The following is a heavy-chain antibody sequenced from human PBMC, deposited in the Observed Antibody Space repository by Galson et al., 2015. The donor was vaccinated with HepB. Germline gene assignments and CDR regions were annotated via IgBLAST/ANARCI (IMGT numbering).Heavy chain of an antibody. CDR2: ISSNSSYI. CDR1: GFTFSSYS. V-gene: IGHV3-21*01. J-gene: IGHJ3*02. CDR3: ARRKSSGRGAFAI. Sequence: SLRLSCAASGFTFSSYSMNWVRQAPGKGLEWVASISSNSSYIYYADSVKGRFTISRDNAKNSLYLQMNSLRAEDTAVYYCARRKSSGRGAFAIWGQGTMVTVSS. D-gene: IGHD6-19*01.